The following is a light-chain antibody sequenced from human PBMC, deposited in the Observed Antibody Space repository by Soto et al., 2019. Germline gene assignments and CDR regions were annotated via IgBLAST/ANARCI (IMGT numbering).Light chain of an antibody. J-gene: IGKJ1*01. CDR2: DAS. CDR1: QSVSSY. Sequence: TLALSRGKITLVGCRISQSVSSYLAWYQQKPGQAPRLLIYDASNRATGIPARFSGSGSGTDFTLTISCLEPEDFAVYYCQQRSNWPRTLGQGTKVDIK. V-gene: IGKV3-11*01. CDR3: QQRSNWPRT.